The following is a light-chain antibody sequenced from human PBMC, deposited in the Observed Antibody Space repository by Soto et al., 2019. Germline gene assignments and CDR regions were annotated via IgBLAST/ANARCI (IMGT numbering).Light chain of an antibody. CDR3: QQSYSTSWT. J-gene: IGKJ1*01. CDR2: DAS. CDR1: QSVSSY. Sequence: EIVLTQSPATLSLSPGERATLSCRASQSVSSYLAWYQQKPGQDPRLLIYDASNRATGIPARFSGSGSGTDFTLTISSLQPEDFATYYCQQSYSTSWTFGQGTKGDIK. V-gene: IGKV3-11*01.